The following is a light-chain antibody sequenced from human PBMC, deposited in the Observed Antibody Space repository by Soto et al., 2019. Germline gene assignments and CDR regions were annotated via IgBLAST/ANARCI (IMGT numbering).Light chain of an antibody. CDR2: EVS. Sequence: QSVLTQPASVSGSPGQSITISCTGTSSDVGGYNYVSWYQQHPGKAPKLMIYEVSNRPSGVSNRFSGSKSGNTASLTISGLQAEDEADYYCCSYASGSIYVFGTGTKLTVL. V-gene: IGLV2-14*01. CDR3: CSYASGSIYV. J-gene: IGLJ1*01. CDR1: SSDVGGYNY.